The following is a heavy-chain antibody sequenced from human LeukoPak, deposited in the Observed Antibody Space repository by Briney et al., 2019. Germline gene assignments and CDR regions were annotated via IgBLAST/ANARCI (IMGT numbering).Heavy chain of an antibody. J-gene: IGHJ4*02. V-gene: IGHV5-51*01. D-gene: IGHD3-16*01. CDR3: ARRSSSGGYYFDY. CDR1: GYSFSSYW. Sequence: GESLKISCKGSGYSFSSYWVGWVRQMPGKGPEWMVIIYPGDSDIKYSPSFEGQVTISADKSNSTAYLQWSSLKASDTAMYYCARRSSSGGYYFDYWGQGTLVTVSS. CDR2: IYPGDSDI.